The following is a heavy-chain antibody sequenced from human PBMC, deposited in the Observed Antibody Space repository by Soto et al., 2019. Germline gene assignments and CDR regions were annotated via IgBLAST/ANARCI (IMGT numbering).Heavy chain of an antibody. CDR3: AAAPRY. D-gene: IGHD2-15*01. CDR1: GGSISSYY. Sequence: QVQLQESGPGLVKPSETLSLTCTVSGGSISSYYWSWIRQPPGKGLEWIGYIYYTGSTDHNPSLKSRVAISLDTSKNQVSLQLTSVTAADTAVYYCAAAPRYWGQGVLVTVSS. J-gene: IGHJ4*02. CDR2: IYYTGST. V-gene: IGHV4-59*01.